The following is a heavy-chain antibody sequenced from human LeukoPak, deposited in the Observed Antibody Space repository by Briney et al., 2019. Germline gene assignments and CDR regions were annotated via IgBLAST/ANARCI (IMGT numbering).Heavy chain of an antibody. V-gene: IGHV1-24*01. CDR1: GYTLTELS. D-gene: IGHD2-21*02. Sequence: GASVKVSCKVSGYTLTELSMHWVRQAPGKGLEWMGGFDPEDGETIYAQKFQGRVTMTEDTSTDTAYMELSSLRSEDTAVYYCATDVAYCGGDCYSTQQNWGQGTLVTVSS. J-gene: IGHJ4*02. CDR3: ATDVAYCGGDCYSTQQN. CDR2: FDPEDGET.